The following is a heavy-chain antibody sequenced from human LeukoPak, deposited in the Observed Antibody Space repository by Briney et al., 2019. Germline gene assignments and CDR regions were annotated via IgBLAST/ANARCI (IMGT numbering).Heavy chain of an antibody. CDR1: GASISSSY. V-gene: IGHV4-59*01. CDR2: ISNHGSA. CDR3: ARAGRHDLFDY. J-gene: IGHJ4*02. Sequence: PSETLSLTCTVSGASISSSYWSWIRQPPGKGLEWIGYISNHGSANYNPSLNSPVTISVGTSQNQLFLELSSVTAADTAVYYCARAGRHDLFDYWGQGTLVTVSS.